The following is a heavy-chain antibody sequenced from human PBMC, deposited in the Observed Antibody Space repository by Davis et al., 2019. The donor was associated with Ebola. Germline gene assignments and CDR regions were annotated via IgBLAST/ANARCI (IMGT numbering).Heavy chain of an antibody. CDR2: ISYDGRDK. CDR1: GFTFSDYA. J-gene: IGHJ4*02. V-gene: IGHV3-30*04. CDR3: ARDSDDYSFDY. Sequence: GESLKISCAASGFTFSDYAMHWVRQAPGKGLEWVTFISYDGRDKCYADSVKGRFTISRDNSKNTLYLQMNSLRAEDTAVYYCARDSDDYSFDYWGQGTLVTVSS. D-gene: IGHD4-11*01.